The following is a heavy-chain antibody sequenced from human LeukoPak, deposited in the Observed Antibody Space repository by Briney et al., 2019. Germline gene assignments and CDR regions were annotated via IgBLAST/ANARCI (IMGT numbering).Heavy chain of an antibody. CDR1: GFTFSTYS. J-gene: IGHJ4*02. D-gene: IGHD3-10*01. CDR3: ARGLPYGSGTSWLKDY. CDR2: IFSDSTYI. V-gene: IGHV3-21*01. Sequence: GGSLRLSCAASGFTFSTYSMNWVRQAPGKGLEWVWSIFSDSTYIYYADSVKGRFTISRDNARNSLYLQMNSLRAGDTAVYYCARGLPYGSGTSWLKDYWGQGTLVTVSS.